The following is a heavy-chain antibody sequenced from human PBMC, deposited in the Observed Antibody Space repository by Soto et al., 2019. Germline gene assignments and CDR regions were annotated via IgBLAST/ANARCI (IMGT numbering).Heavy chain of an antibody. Sequence: SVNVSCKASGGTFSSYSSSWVRQAPGQGLEWMGGIIPIFGTANYAQKFQGRVTITADESTSTAYMELSSLRSEDTAVYYCARGVNSGSYYFDYYGMDVWGQGTTVTVSS. CDR1: GGTFSSYS. CDR2: IIPIFGTA. J-gene: IGHJ6*02. D-gene: IGHD1-26*01. CDR3: ARGVNSGSYYFDYYGMDV. V-gene: IGHV1-69*13.